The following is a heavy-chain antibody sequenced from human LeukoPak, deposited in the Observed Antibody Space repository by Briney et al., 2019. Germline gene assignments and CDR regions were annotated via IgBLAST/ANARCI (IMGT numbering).Heavy chain of an antibody. J-gene: IGHJ4*02. Sequence: GGSLRLSCAASGFSVSTNYMSWVRQAPGKGLEWASVIHGDETTYYADSVKDRFTVSRDDSKNTVYLQMNSLRPEDTAVYYCARESGYSTTWYAYYFDSWGQGTLVTVSS. CDR2: IHGDETT. V-gene: IGHV3-66*02. CDR3: ARESGYSTTWYAYYFDS. D-gene: IGHD2-2*01. CDR1: GFSVSTNY.